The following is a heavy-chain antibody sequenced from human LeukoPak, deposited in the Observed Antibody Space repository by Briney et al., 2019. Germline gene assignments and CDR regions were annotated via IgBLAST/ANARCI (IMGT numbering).Heavy chain of an antibody. V-gene: IGHV3-30*02. CDR3: VKDRASTNWFDY. D-gene: IGHD2-2*01. Sequence: GGSLRLSCAASGFTLSQYGMHWVRQAPGKGLEWVAFIRYDASDKYYPDSVKGRFTIYRDNSKNTLDLQMNSLRHEDTAVYYCVKDRASTNWFDYWGQRTLVTVSS. CDR1: GFTLSQYG. J-gene: IGHJ4*02. CDR2: IRYDASDK.